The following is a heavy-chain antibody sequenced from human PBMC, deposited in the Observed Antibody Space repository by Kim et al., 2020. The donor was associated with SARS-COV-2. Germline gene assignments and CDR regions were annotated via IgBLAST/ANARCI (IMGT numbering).Heavy chain of an antibody. Sequence: SVKVSCKTSGGSFSTYPINWVRQAPGQGLEWMGGIIPIFGTTEYAQKFQGRVTIIADESTRTTFLELSSLKSEDTGVYYCARTLVELERLSALDIWGQGTMVIVSS. CDR3: ARTLVELERLSALDI. V-gene: IGHV1-69*13. J-gene: IGHJ3*02. CDR1: GGSFSTYP. CDR2: IIPIFGTT. D-gene: IGHD1-1*01.